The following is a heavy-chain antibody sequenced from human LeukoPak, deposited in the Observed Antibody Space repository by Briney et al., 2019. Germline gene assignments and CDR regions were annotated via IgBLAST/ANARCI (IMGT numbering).Heavy chain of an antibody. CDR2: IWFDGSNA. Sequence: GGSLRLSCAASGFTFSGYGMHWVRQAPGKGLEWVAVIWFDGSNAYYLDSVKGRFTISRDNSKNMVYLQMNSLRVEDTAVYYCAREQWAEDDALDIWGLGTMVTVSS. CDR1: GFTFSGYG. D-gene: IGHD2-8*01. CDR3: AREQWAEDDALDI. V-gene: IGHV3-33*01. J-gene: IGHJ3*02.